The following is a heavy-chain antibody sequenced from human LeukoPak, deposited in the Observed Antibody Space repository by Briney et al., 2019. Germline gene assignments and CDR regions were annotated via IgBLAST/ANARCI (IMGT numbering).Heavy chain of an antibody. V-gene: IGHV1-2*02. CDR2: INPNSGGT. J-gene: IGHJ5*02. CDR3: ARERAATYYYDSSGYYLFDP. Sequence: ASVKVSCKASGYTFTGYYMHWVRQAPGQGLEWMGWINPNSGGTNYAQKFQGRVTMTRDTSISTAYMELSRLRSDDTAVYYCARERAATYYYDSSGYYLFDPWGQGTLVTVSS. D-gene: IGHD3-22*01. CDR1: GYTFTGYY.